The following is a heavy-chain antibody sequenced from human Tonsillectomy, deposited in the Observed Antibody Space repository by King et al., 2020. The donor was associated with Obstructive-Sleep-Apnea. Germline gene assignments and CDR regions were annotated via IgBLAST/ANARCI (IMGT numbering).Heavy chain of an antibody. CDR1: GGSIISYS. D-gene: IGHD6-19*01. CDR3: ARGTGWYGVDV. Sequence: QLQESRPGLVKPSETLSLTCTVSGGSIISYSWTWIRQPPGKGLEWIGYVYYSGSTNYHPSLKSRVTIPAYTSKNQCSLKLSSVTAADTVVYYCARGTGWYGVDVWGQGTTVTVSS. V-gene: IGHV4-59*01. CDR2: VYYSGST. J-gene: IGHJ6*02.